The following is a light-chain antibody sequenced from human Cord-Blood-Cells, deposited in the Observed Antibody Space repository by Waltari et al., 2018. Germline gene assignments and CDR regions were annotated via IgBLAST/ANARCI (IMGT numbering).Light chain of an antibody. V-gene: IGKV1-39*01. CDR1: QSISSY. J-gene: IGKJ2*01. CDR2: AAS. CDR3: QQSYSTPYT. Sequence: DIQMTQSPSSLSASVGDRVTITCRASQSISSYLNWYQQKPGKAPKLQIYAASSLQSGVPSRFSGSGSETDFTLTISSPQPEDFATYYCQQSYSTPYTFGQGTKLEIK.